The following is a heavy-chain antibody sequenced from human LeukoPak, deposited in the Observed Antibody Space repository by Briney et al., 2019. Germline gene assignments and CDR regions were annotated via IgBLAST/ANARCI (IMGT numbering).Heavy chain of an antibody. CDR2: ISYDGSNK. Sequence: GGSLRLSCAASGFTFSSYGMHWVRQAPGKGLEWVAVISYDGSNKYYADSVKGRLTISRDNSKNTLYLQMNSLRAEDTAVYYCAKRTRNSSGLDYWGQGTLVTVSS. V-gene: IGHV3-30*18. D-gene: IGHD6-19*01. CDR1: GFTFSSYG. J-gene: IGHJ4*02. CDR3: AKRTRNSSGLDY.